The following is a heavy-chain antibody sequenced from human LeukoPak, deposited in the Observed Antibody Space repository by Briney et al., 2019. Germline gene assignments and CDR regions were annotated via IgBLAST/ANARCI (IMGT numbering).Heavy chain of an antibody. CDR3: ARSTYSISFSDY. D-gene: IGHD6-13*01. J-gene: IGHJ4*02. V-gene: IGHV3-74*01. Sequence: GGSLRFSCAASGFTFSGYWMHWVRQAPGKGLVWVSRINSDGRNTTYADSVKGRFTISRDNAKNTLYLQMNSLRAEDTAVYYCARSTYSISFSDYWGQGTLVTVSS. CDR1: GFTFSGYW. CDR2: INSDGRNT.